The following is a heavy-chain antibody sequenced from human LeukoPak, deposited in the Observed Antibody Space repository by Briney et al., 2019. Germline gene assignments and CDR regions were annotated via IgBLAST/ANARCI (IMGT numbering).Heavy chain of an antibody. V-gene: IGHV3-74*01. Sequence: PGGSLRLSCAASGFTFSSYWMHWVRQAPGKGLVWVSRINSDGSTTTYADSVKGRFTIFRDNAKNTLYLQMNSLRAEDTAVYYCARVTYYYGSGSLAVYYFDYWGQGTLVTVSS. CDR1: GFTFSSYW. D-gene: IGHD3-10*01. CDR2: INSDGSTT. CDR3: ARVTYYYGSGSLAVYYFDY. J-gene: IGHJ4*02.